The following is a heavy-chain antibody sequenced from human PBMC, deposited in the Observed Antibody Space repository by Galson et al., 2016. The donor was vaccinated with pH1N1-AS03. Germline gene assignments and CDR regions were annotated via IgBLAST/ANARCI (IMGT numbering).Heavy chain of an antibody. V-gene: IGHV3-30*03. Sequence: SLRLSCAASGFTFGSYGMHWVRQTPGKGLQWVAVISYDESKKLYADSVRGRSTISRDNSKNTLYLQMNSLRPEDTAAYFCARSQSFYVDYFDNWGQGTLVTVSS. J-gene: IGHJ4*02. D-gene: IGHD3-10*02. CDR2: ISYDESKK. CDR1: GFTFGSYG. CDR3: ARSQSFYVDYFDN.